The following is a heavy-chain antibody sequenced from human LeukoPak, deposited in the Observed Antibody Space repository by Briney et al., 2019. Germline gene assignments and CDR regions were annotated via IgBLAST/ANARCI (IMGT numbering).Heavy chain of an antibody. V-gene: IGHV1-2*02. D-gene: IGHD2-2*01. CDR1: GYTFTGYY. CDR2: INPNSGGT. Sequence: ASVKVSCKASGYTFTGYYMHWVRQAPGQGLEWMGWINPNSGGTNYAQKFQGRVTMTRDTSISTAYMELSRLRSDDTAVYYCARLGDIVVVPAATTEDYWGQGTLVTVSS. CDR3: ARLGDIVVVPAATTEDY. J-gene: IGHJ4*02.